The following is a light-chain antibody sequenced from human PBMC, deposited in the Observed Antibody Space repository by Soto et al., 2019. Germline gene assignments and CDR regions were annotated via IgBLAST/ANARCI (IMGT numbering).Light chain of an antibody. Sequence: EIVLTQSPATLSLSPGERATISCRASQSVSSYLAWYQQKPGQAPRLLIYDASNTTTGVPARFSGSGSGTAFSLTIISLEPEDYAVYYCQQRSNWPLTFGGGTKVEIK. CDR2: DAS. J-gene: IGKJ4*01. V-gene: IGKV3-11*01. CDR3: QQRSNWPLT. CDR1: QSVSSY.